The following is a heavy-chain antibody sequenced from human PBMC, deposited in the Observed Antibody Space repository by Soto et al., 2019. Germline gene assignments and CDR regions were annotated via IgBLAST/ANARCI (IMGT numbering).Heavy chain of an antibody. V-gene: IGHV3-74*01. J-gene: IGHJ4*02. CDR1: GFTFSSYW. Sequence: GGSLRLSCAVSGFTFSSYWMHWVRRAPGKGLVWVSRVNTDGSSTTYAESVKGRFTISRVNAKNTLYLQMNSLRAEDTAVYYCARDLNWEYDSWGQGTQVTVSS. CDR2: VNTDGSST. D-gene: IGHD1-26*01. CDR3: ARDLNWEYDS.